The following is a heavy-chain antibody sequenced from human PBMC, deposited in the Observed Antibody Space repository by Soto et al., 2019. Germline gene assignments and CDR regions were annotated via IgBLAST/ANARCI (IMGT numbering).Heavy chain of an antibody. CDR3: ARGQRFSDWFDP. CDR1: GGAISTYY. Sequence: SETLSLTFTVSGGAISTYYWTWIRQPAGTGLEGIGRIYSSGSTKYNPSLQSRVTMSLDTSNNQFSLRLTSVTAADTAVYYCARGQRFSDWFDPWGQATLVTVS. CDR2: IYSSGST. J-gene: IGHJ5*02. D-gene: IGHD3-3*01. V-gene: IGHV4-4*07.